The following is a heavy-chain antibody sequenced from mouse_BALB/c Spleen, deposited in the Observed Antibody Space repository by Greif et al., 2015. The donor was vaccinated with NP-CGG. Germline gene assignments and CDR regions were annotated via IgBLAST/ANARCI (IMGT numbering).Heavy chain of an antibody. D-gene: IGHD2-12*01. Sequence: EVKVVESGAELVKPGASVKLSCTAPGFNIKDTYMHWVKQRPEQGLEWIGRIDPANGNTKYDPKFQGKATITADTSSNTAYLQLSSLTSEDTAVYYCARNDGFAYWGQGTLVTVSA. CDR2: IDPANGNT. V-gene: IGHV14-3*02. J-gene: IGHJ3*01. CDR3: ARNDGFAY. CDR1: GFNIKDTY.